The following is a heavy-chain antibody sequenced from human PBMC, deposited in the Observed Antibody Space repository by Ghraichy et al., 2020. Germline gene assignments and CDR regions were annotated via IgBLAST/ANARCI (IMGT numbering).Heavy chain of an antibody. J-gene: IGHJ6*02. Sequence: GESLNISCAASGFTFSTYSMNWVRQAPGKGLQWVSYISSSGSIIYYVDSVKGRFTISRDNAKNSLYLQMNSLRDEDTAVYYCARELYYYYDMDVWGQGTTVTVSS. V-gene: IGHV3-48*02. CDR1: GFTFSTYS. CDR2: ISSSGSII. CDR3: ARELYYYYDMDV.